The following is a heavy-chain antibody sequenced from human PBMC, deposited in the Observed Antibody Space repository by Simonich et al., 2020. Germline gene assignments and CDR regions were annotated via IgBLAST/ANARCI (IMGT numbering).Heavy chain of an antibody. CDR2: IYYSGST. J-gene: IGHJ3*02. D-gene: IGHD6-13*01. Sequence: QLQLQESGPGLVKPSETLSLTCTVSGCSISSSSYYWGWIRQPPGKGLECIGSIYYSGSTYNNPSLKSRVTISVDTSKNQFSLKLSSVTAADTAVYYCARHAGFAFDIWGQGTMVTVSS. V-gene: IGHV4-39*01. CDR3: ARHAGFAFDI. CDR1: GCSISSSSYY.